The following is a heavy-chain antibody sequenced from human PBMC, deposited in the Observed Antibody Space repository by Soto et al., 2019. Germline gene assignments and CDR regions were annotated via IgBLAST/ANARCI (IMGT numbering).Heavy chain of an antibody. V-gene: IGHV6-1*01. Sequence: SQTLSLTCAISGDSVSSDSAALNLIRLSPSRGLEWLGRTYYRSKWDSVYAPSVKSRISINPDTSKNQFSLQLNSVTPDDTAVYYCARGPGSLRPWGQGILVTVSS. CDR1: GDSVSSDSAA. D-gene: IGHD1-1*01. CDR2: TYYRSKWDS. J-gene: IGHJ5*02. CDR3: ARGPGSLRP.